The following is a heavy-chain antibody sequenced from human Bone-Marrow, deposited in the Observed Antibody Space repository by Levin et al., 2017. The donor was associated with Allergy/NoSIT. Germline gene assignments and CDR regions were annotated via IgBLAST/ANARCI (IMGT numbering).Heavy chain of an antibody. Sequence: SQTLSLTCTVSGGSISSYYWSWIRQPPGKGLEWIGYIYYSGSTNYNPSLRSRVTISVEPSKNQFSLKLGSMTAADPAVYYCARQPWATHHWFDPWGQGTLVTVSS. D-gene: IGHD7-27*01. J-gene: IGHJ5*02. V-gene: IGHV4-59*08. CDR1: GGSISSYY. CDR3: ARQPWATHHWFDP. CDR2: IYYSGST.